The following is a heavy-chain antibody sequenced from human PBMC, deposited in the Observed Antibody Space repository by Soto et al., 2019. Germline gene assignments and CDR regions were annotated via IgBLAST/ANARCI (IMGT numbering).Heavy chain of an antibody. CDR1: GFTFSSYG. V-gene: IGHV3-33*01. CDR3: ARAQSPLLLWFGELEFDP. D-gene: IGHD3-10*01. Sequence: QVQLAESGGGVVQPGRSLRLSCAASGFTFSSYGMHWVRQAPGKGLEWVAVIWYDGSNKYYADSVKGRFTISRDNSKNTLYLQMNSLRAEDTAVYYCARAQSPLLLWFGELEFDPWGQGTLVTVSS. J-gene: IGHJ5*02. CDR2: IWYDGSNK.